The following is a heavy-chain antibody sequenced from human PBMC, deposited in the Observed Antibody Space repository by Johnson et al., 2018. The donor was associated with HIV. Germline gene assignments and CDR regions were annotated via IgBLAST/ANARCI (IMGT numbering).Heavy chain of an antibody. CDR1: GFTFSSYG. V-gene: IGHV3-30*19. J-gene: IGHJ3*02. D-gene: IGHD1-26*01. CDR3: ARSRGGSSEDAFDI. Sequence: QVQLVESGGGVVQRGGSLRLSCVASGFTFSSYGMHWVRQAPGKGLEWVAVISYDGSNKYYADSVKGRFTISRDNSKNTLYLQMNSLRAEDTAVYYCARSRGGSSEDAFDIWGQGIRVTVSS. CDR2: ISYDGSNK.